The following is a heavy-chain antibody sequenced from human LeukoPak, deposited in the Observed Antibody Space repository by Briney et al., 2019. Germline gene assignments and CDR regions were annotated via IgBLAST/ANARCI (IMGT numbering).Heavy chain of an antibody. Sequence: GGSLRLSCAASGFTFSTYAMSWVRQAPGKGLEWVSGISGSGDNTNYADSVKGRFTISRDNSKNTLSLQMNNLRGEDTALYYCSKAGDTNYYRHGDYWGQGTLVTVSS. CDR2: ISGSGDNT. CDR1: GFTFSTYA. J-gene: IGHJ4*02. CDR3: SKAGDTNYYRHGDY. D-gene: IGHD4-11*01. V-gene: IGHV3-23*01.